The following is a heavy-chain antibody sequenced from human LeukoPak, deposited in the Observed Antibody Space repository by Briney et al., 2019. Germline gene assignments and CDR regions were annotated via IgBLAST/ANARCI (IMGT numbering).Heavy chain of an antibody. Sequence: PSETLSLTCAVYGGSISSYYWSWIRQPPGKGLEWIGYIYYSGSTNYNPSLKSRVTISVDTSKNQFSLKLSSVTAADTAVYHCARIRTYYYDSSLPDYFDYWGQGTLVTVSS. V-gene: IGHV4-59*08. CDR3: ARIRTYYYDSSLPDYFDY. J-gene: IGHJ4*02. D-gene: IGHD3-22*01. CDR1: GGSISSYY. CDR2: IYYSGST.